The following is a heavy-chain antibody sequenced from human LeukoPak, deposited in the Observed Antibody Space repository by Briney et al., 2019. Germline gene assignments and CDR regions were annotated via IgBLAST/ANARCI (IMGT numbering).Heavy chain of an antibody. Sequence: GASVKVSCKASGYTFTGYYMHWVRQAPGQGLEWMGWINPNSGGTNYAQKFQGRVTMTRDTSISTAYMELSRLRSDDTAVYYCARAGDEGVGATPFDYWGQGTLVTVSS. V-gene: IGHV1-2*02. CDR1: GYTFTGYY. J-gene: IGHJ4*02. CDR2: INPNSGGT. CDR3: ARAGDEGVGATPFDY. D-gene: IGHD1-26*01.